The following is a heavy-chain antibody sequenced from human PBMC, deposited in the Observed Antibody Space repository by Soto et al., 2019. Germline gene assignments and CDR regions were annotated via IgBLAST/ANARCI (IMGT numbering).Heavy chain of an antibody. CDR1: GYSCAGYG. CDR2: IDPSDSQT. CDR3: ARQIYDSDTGPNFQYYFDS. J-gene: IGHJ4*02. V-gene: IGHV5-10-1*01. D-gene: IGHD3-22*01. Sequence: VVPHKICCKGSGYSCAGYGGTWVRQQPGKGLEWMGRIDPSDSQTYYSPSFRGHVTISVTKSITTVFLQWSSLRASDTAMYYCARQIYDSDTGPNFQYYFDSWGQGTPVTVSS.